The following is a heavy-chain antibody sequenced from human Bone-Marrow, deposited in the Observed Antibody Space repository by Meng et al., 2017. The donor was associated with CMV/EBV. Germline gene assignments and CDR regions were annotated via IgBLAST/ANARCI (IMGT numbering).Heavy chain of an antibody. V-gene: IGHV3-48*04. Sequence: GESLKISCAASGFTFSSYSMNWVRQAPGKGLERVSYISSSSSTIYYADSVKGRFTISRDNAKNTLYLQMNRLRAEDTAVYYCAREVWVALVVAATFWFDPWGQGTLVTVSS. CDR3: AREVWVALVVAATFWFDP. CDR2: ISSSSSTI. D-gene: IGHD2-15*01. CDR1: GFTFSSYS. J-gene: IGHJ5*02.